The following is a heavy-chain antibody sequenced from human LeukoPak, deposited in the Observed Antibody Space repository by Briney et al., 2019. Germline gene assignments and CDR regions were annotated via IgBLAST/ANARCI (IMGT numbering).Heavy chain of an antibody. CDR1: GFTSSSYS. D-gene: IGHD3-22*01. V-gene: IGHV3-21*01. Sequence: GGSLRLSCAASGFTSSSYSMNWVRQAPGKGLEWVSSISSSSSYIYYADSVKGRFTISRDNAKNSLYLQMNSLRAEDTAVYYCAREGDYYDSSGLDYWGQGTLVTVSS. CDR2: ISSSSSYI. CDR3: AREGDYYDSSGLDY. J-gene: IGHJ4*02.